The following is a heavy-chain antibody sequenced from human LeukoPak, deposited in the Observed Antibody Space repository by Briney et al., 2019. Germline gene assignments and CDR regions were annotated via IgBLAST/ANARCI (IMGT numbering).Heavy chain of an antibody. J-gene: IGHJ5*02. CDR2: IYHSGST. D-gene: IGHD6-13*01. CDR3: ARQTGYSSSWYGESWFDP. Sequence: SETLSLTCAVSGYSISSGYYWGWIRQPPGKGLEWIGSIYHSGSTYYNPSLKSRVTISVDTSNKKLSLNTNSVTGADTAVYYCARQTGYSSSWYGESWFDPWGQGTLVTVSS. V-gene: IGHV4-38-2*01. CDR1: GYSISSGYY.